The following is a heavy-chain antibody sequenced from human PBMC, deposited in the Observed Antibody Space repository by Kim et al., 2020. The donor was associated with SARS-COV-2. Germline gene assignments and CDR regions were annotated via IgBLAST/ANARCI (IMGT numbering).Heavy chain of an antibody. Sequence: DSVKGRFTISRDNAKNSLYLQMNSLRDEDTAVYYCAREILITFGENYFDYWGQGTLVTVSS. CDR3: AREILITFGENYFDY. V-gene: IGHV3-48*02. D-gene: IGHD3-16*01. J-gene: IGHJ4*02.